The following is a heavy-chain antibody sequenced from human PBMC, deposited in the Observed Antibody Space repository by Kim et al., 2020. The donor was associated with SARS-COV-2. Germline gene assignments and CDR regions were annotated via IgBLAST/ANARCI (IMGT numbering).Heavy chain of an antibody. J-gene: IGHJ6*02. CDR3: ARDSYYYDSSGYYYSPWYYYGMAV. CDR1: GFTFSSYG. CDR2: IWYDGSNK. V-gene: IGHV3-33*08. D-gene: IGHD3-22*01. Sequence: GGSLRLSCAASGFTFSSYGMHWVRQAPGKGLEWVAVIWYDGSNKYYADSVKGRFTISRDNSKNTLYLQMNSLRAEDTAVYYCARDSYYYDSSGYYYSPWYYYGMAVWGQGTTVTVSS.